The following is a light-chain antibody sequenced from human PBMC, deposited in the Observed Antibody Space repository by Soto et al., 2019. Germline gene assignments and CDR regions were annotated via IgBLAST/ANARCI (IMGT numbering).Light chain of an antibody. CDR1: SSDVGGYNY. CDR2: EVS. V-gene: IGLV2-14*01. Sequence: QSALTQPASVSGSPGESITISCTGTSSDVGGYNYVSWYQHHPGKAPKLMIYEVSNRPSGVSYRFPGSKSGNTAFLTISGLQAEDEADYYCSSYTSSNKGVYGGGTQLTVL. CDR3: SSYTSSNKGV. J-gene: IGLJ3*02.